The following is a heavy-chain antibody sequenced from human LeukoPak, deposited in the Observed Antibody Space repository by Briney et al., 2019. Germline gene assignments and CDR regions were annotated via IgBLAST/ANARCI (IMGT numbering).Heavy chain of an antibody. CDR1: GYTFTSYY. Sequence: ASVKVSCKASGYTFTSYYMHWVRQAPGQGLEWMGIINPSAGSTDYAQRFQGRVTMTRDTSTSTVYMELSSLRSDDTAVYYCARVKMVRGVIIRGLGYWGQGTLVTVSS. CDR3: ARVKMVRGVIIRGLGY. V-gene: IGHV1-46*01. D-gene: IGHD3-10*01. J-gene: IGHJ4*02. CDR2: INPSAGST.